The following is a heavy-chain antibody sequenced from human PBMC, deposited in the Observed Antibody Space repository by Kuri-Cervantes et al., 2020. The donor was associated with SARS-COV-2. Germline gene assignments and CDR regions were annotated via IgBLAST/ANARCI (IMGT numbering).Heavy chain of an antibody. V-gene: IGHV3-30-3*01. Sequence: LTCAASGFTFSSYAMHWVRQAPGKGLEWVAVISYDGSNKYYADSVKGRFTISRDNSKNTLYLQMNSLRAEDTAVYYCARDGRDLDTAMVYYGMDVWGQGTTVNVSS. D-gene: IGHD5-18*01. CDR3: ARDGRDLDTAMVYYGMDV. CDR1: GFTFSSYA. J-gene: IGHJ6*02. CDR2: ISYDGSNK.